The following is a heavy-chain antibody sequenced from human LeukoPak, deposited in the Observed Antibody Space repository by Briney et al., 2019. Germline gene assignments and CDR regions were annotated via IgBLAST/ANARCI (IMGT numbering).Heavy chain of an antibody. CDR1: GFTFSGYE. D-gene: IGHD3-22*01. CDR3: ARGDDYYDSSGYFDY. Sequence: GGSLRLSCAASGFTFSGYEMNWVRQAPGKGLEWVSYISSSGSTIHYADSVKGRFTISRDNAKNSLFLQMNSLRAEDTAVYYCARGDDYYDSSGYFDYWGQGTLVTVSS. V-gene: IGHV3-48*03. CDR2: ISSSGSTI. J-gene: IGHJ4*02.